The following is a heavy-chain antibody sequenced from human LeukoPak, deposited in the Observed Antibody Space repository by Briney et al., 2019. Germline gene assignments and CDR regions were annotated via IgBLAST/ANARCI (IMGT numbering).Heavy chain of an antibody. Sequence: GRSLRLSCAASGFTFSSYAMHWVRQAPGKGLEWVAVISYDGSNKYYADSVKGRFTISRDNSKNTLYLQMNSLRAEDTAVYYCAKEYRDGWSYFDYWGQGTLVTVSS. CDR1: GFTFSSYA. CDR2: ISYDGSNK. CDR3: AKEYRDGWSYFDY. V-gene: IGHV3-30-3*01. J-gene: IGHJ4*02. D-gene: IGHD2-8*01.